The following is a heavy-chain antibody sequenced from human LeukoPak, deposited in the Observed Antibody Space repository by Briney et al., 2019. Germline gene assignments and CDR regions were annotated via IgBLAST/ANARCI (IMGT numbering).Heavy chain of an antibody. CDR1: GYTFTSNY. V-gene: IGHV1-24*01. CDR2: FDPEDGET. CDR3: ATAAYDSSGYYYVRWFDP. D-gene: IGHD3-22*01. J-gene: IGHJ5*02. Sequence: ASVKVSCKAFGYTFTSNYMHWVRQAPGKGLEWMGGFDPEDGETIYAQKFQGRVTMTEDTSTDTAYMELSSLGSEDTAVYYCATAAYDSSGYYYVRWFDPWGQGTLVTVSS.